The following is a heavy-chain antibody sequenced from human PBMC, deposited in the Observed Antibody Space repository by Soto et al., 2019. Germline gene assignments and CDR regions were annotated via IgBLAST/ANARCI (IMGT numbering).Heavy chain of an antibody. CDR2: IYYNGST. D-gene: IGHD6-6*01. Sequence: SETLSLTCTVSGGSISSSSYYWGWIRQPPGKGLEWIGSIYYNGSTYYNPSLKSRVTISVDTSNNEYSLNLSSVTAADTAVYHCATHTRIEGRNWWFDPPAQGTLVTVSS. V-gene: IGHV4-39*01. CDR3: ATHTRIEGRNWWFDP. J-gene: IGHJ5*02. CDR1: GGSISSSSYY.